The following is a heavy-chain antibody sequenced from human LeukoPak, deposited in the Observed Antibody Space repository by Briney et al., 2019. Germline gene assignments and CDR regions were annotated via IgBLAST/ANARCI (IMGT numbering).Heavy chain of an antibody. J-gene: IGHJ4*02. V-gene: IGHV3-23*01. CDR2: ISGSGGTT. Sequence: LGRSLSLSCAVSGITLRNYGMSWVRQATGKGLEWVAGISGSGGTTKYADSVKGRFTISRDNRKNTLYLQMNSLRVEDTAVYFCAKRGVVIRVILVGFHKEAYYFDSWGQGALVTVSS. D-gene: IGHD3-10*01. CDR3: AKRGVVIRVILVGFHKEAYYFDS. CDR1: GITLRNYG.